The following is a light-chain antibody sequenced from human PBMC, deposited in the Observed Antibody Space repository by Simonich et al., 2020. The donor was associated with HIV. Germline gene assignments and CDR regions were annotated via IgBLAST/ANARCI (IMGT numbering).Light chain of an antibody. J-gene: IGKJ4*01. CDR3: QQYYSTPT. CDR2: AAS. Sequence: DIQMTPSPSSLSASVGDRVPITCRAGQAISNSLVWYQQKPGKAPKLLLYAASRLESGGPSRLSGSGSGTDDTLTISSLQPEDFAAYYCQQYYSTPTFGGGTKVEIK. CDR1: QAISNS. V-gene: IGKV1-NL1*01.